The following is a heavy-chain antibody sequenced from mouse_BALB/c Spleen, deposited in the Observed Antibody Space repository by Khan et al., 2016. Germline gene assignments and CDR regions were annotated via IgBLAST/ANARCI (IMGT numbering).Heavy chain of an antibody. CDR2: IRYDGSN. CDR3: ARGYGYDWFAY. V-gene: IGHV3-6*02. CDR1: GYSITSGYY. D-gene: IGHD2-2*01. Sequence: EVQLQESGPGLVKPSQSLSLTCSVTGYSITSGYYWNWNRQFPGNKLEWMGYIRYDGSNNYNPSLKNRISITRDTSKNQFFLKLNSVTTEDTATYYGARGYGYDWFAYWGQGTLVTVSA. J-gene: IGHJ3*01.